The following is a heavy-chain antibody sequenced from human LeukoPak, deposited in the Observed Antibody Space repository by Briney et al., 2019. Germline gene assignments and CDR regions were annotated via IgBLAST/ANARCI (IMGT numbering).Heavy chain of an antibody. Sequence: GGSLRLSCAASGFSVSNNYMSWVRQAPGKGLEWVSVLFSGGTTYYADSVKGRFTISRDNSKNTLYLQMNGLRAEDTAVYYCAVTTVTPTYYFDPWGRGTLVTVSS. CDR1: GFSVSNNY. CDR3: AVTTVTPTYYFDP. D-gene: IGHD4-17*01. V-gene: IGHV3-53*01. J-gene: IGHJ2*01. CDR2: LFSGGTT.